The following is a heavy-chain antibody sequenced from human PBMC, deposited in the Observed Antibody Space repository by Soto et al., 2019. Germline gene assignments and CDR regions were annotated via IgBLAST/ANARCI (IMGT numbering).Heavy chain of an antibody. CDR3: GRGHSAPDY. Sequence: PGGSLRLSCIVSGFRISSYWMSWVRQAPGKGLEWVANIMQDGSEKQYVDSVEGRFTISRDNAGNSLYLQMNGLRAEDTAVYYCGRGHSAPDYWGQGTLVTVSS. J-gene: IGHJ4*02. V-gene: IGHV3-7*01. CDR1: GFRISSYW. CDR2: IMQDGSEK.